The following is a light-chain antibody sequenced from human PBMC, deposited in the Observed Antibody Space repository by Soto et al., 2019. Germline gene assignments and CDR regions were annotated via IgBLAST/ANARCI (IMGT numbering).Light chain of an antibody. V-gene: IGKV1-9*01. Sequence: IQLTQSPSSLSASVGDRVTITCRASQAISSYLAWYQQKPGRAPNLLIYGASTLQSGVPSRFSGSGSGTDFTLTISSRQPEDFATYYCQQLNSYPRTFGQGTKVEIK. CDR1: QAISSY. CDR2: GAS. J-gene: IGKJ1*01. CDR3: QQLNSYPRT.